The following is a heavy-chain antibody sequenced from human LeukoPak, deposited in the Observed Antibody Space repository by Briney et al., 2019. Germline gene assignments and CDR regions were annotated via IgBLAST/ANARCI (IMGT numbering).Heavy chain of an antibody. CDR1: DDSITMYY. CDR3: ARLTKNDSGTYRFGKKKRGYMDV. V-gene: IGHV4-59*12. D-gene: IGHD3-10*01. Sequence: SETLSLTCTVSDDSITMYYWTWIRQPPGKGLDWIGYVDHTGSTKFNPSLNGRVSISRDTSNNFFSLRLSSVTAADTAVYYCARLTKNDSGTYRFGKKKRGYMDVWGKGTTVTISS. CDR2: VDHTGST. J-gene: IGHJ6*03.